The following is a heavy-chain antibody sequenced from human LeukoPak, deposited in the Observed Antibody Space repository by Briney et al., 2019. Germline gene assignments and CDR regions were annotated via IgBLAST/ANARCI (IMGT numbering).Heavy chain of an antibody. CDR3: ARGRRSITIFGVASYYFDY. D-gene: IGHD3-3*01. CDR1: GGSISTSNDY. J-gene: IGHJ4*02. V-gene: IGHV4-39*07. Sequence: SETLSLTCTLSGGSISTSNDYGGWIRQPPGKGLEWIGNIFYSGSTYYSPSLRSRVTISLDTSRNQFSLKLSSVTAADTAVYYCARGRRSITIFGVASYYFDYWGQGTLVTVSS. CDR2: IFYSGST.